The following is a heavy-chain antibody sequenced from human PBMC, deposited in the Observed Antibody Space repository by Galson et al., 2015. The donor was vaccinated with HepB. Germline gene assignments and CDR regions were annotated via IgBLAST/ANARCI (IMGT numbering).Heavy chain of an antibody. Sequence: QVQLQESGPGLVKPSETLSLTCTVPGAPISSSIYYCGWIRQPPGQGLEWSGRIYYSGSASYNPSLKSRITISIDTSKRQLSLTVRSVTAADTAVYSCASHPDYGDYWGQGTLVTVSS. J-gene: IGHJ4*01. CDR1: GAPISSSIYY. CDR3: ASHPDYGDY. CDR2: IYYSGSA. V-gene: IGHV4-39*07.